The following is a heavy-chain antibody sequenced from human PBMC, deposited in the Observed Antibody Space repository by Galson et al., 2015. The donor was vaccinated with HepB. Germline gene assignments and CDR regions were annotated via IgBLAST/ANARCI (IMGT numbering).Heavy chain of an antibody. D-gene: IGHD3-10*01. Sequence: ETLSLTCTVSGDSINTYSWNWIRQPPGKGLEWVGSMFHSGSSTYNPSLKSRVSMSLFTSKNEFSLELRSVTAADTAVYYCSREGPSGIDDPWGHGTLVIVSS. J-gene: IGHJ5*02. V-gene: IGHV4-59*03. CDR2: MFHSGSS. CDR1: GDSINTYS. CDR3: SREGPSGIDDP.